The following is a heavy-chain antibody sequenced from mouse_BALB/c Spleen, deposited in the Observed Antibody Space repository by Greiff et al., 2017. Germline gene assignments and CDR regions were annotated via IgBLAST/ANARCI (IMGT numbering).Heavy chain of an antibody. D-gene: IGHD1-2*01. Sequence: EVQLVESGAELVKPGASVKLSCTASGFNIKDTYMHWVKQRPEQGLEWIGRIDPANGNTKYDPKFQGKATITADTSSNTAYLQLSSLTSEDTAVYYCARGNYGSLAYWGQGTLVTVSA. V-gene: IGHV14-3*02. CDR1: GFNIKDTY. J-gene: IGHJ3*01. CDR3: ARGNYGSLAY. CDR2: IDPANGNT.